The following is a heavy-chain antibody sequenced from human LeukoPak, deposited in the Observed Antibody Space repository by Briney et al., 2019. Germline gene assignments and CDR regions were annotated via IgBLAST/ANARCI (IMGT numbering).Heavy chain of an antibody. Sequence: SGGTLRLSCAASGFTFSSYAMSWVRQAPGKGLEWVSAISGSGGSTYYADSVKGRFTISRDNSKNTLYLQMNSLRAEDTAVYYCATTHPALGAAFDIWGQGTMVTVSS. CDR1: GFTFSSYA. CDR2: ISGSGGST. V-gene: IGHV3-23*01. D-gene: IGHD3-16*01. J-gene: IGHJ3*02. CDR3: ATTHPALGAAFDI.